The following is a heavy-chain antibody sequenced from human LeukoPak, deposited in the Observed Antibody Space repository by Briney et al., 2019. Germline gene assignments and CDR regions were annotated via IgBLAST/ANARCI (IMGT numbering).Heavy chain of an antibody. D-gene: IGHD6-13*01. CDR2: ISCSSSTI. CDR1: GFTFSRYS. Sequence: GGSLRLFCAASGFTFSRYSMNWVRQAPGKGLEWVSYISCSSSTIYYADSVKGRFTISRDNAKNSLYLQMNSLRAEDTAVYFCARAGEQQLVFDYWGQGTLVTVSS. J-gene: IGHJ4*02. CDR3: ARAGEQQLVFDY. V-gene: IGHV3-48*01.